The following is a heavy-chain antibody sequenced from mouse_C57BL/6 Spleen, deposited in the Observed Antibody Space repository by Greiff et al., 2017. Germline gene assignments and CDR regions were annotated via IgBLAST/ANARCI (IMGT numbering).Heavy chain of an antibody. J-gene: IGHJ4*01. CDR1: GFTFSSYA. CDR3: ARDSYGSSRRSMGY. Sequence: EVMLVESGGGLVKPGASLKLSCEASGFTFSSYAMSWVRQTPDKRLEWVATISAGGSYTYYPDNVKGRFTMSRDNAKNNLYLHMSHLKSEDTAMYYCARDSYGSSRRSMGYWGQGTAVTVSS. D-gene: IGHD1-1*01. V-gene: IGHV5-4*01. CDR2: ISAGGSYT.